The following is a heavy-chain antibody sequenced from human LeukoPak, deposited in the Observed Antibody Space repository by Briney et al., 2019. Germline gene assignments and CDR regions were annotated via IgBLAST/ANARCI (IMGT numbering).Heavy chain of an antibody. J-gene: IGHJ4*02. CDR3: AKVVYKHLIPYYFDY. CDR1: GYTFTSYS. D-gene: IGHD2-8*01. V-gene: IGHV1-69*05. CDR2: IIPIFGTA. Sequence: GASVKVSCKASGYTFTSYSISWVRQAPGQGLEWMGGIIPIFGTANYAQKFQGRVTITTDESTSTAYMELSSLRAEDTAVYYCAKVVYKHLIPYYFDYWGQGTLVTVSS.